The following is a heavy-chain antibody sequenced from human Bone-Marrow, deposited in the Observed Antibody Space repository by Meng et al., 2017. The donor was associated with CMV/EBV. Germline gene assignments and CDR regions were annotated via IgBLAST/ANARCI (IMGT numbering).Heavy chain of an antibody. CDR3: ARSNWNYVRAFDI. CDR2: INHSGST. Sequence: WGSLRLSCAVYGGSFSGYYWSWIRQPPGKGLEWIGEINHSGSTNYNPSLKSRVTISVDTSKNQFFLMLSSVTAADTAVYYCARSNWNYVRAFDIWGQGTMVTVSS. V-gene: IGHV4-34*01. CDR1: GGSFSGYY. J-gene: IGHJ3*02. D-gene: IGHD1-7*01.